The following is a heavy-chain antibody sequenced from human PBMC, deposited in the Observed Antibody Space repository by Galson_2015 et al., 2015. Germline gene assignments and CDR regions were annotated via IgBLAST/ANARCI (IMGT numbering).Heavy chain of an antibody. Sequence: SLRLSCAASGFTFSSYGMHWVRQAPGKGLEWVAVISYDGSNKYYADSVKGRFTISRDNSKNTLYLQMNSLRAEDTAVYYCAKVVSSYWYFDLWGRGTLVTVSS. CDR3: AKVVSSYWYFDL. CDR1: GFTFSSYG. J-gene: IGHJ2*01. D-gene: IGHD2-2*01. CDR2: ISYDGSNK. V-gene: IGHV3-30*18.